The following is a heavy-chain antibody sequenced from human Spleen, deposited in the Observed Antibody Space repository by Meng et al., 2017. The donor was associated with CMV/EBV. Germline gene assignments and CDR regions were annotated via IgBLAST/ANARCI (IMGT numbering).Heavy chain of an antibody. Sequence: GGSLRLSCAASGFTFSDFYMSWIRQAPGKGLEWVSAISGSGGSTYYADSVKGRFTISRDNSKNTLYLQMNSLRAEDTAVYYCASAYCSSTSCYFPADAFDIWGQGTMVTVSS. CDR2: ISGSGGST. J-gene: IGHJ3*02. CDR3: ASAYCSSTSCYFPADAFDI. V-gene: IGHV3-23*01. D-gene: IGHD2-2*01. CDR1: GFTFSDFY.